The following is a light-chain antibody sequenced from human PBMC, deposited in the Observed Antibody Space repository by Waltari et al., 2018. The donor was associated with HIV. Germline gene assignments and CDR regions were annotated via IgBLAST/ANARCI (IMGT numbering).Light chain of an antibody. CDR2: GAS. CDR1: QSVSSSY. J-gene: IGKJ1*01. CDR3: QQYGSSPRT. Sequence: EIVLTQSPGTLSLSPGEKATLSCRASQSVSSSYLAWYQQTPGQAPRLLLYGASSRATGIPDRFRGSVSGTDFTLTISRLGPEDFAVYYCQQYGSSPRTFGQGTKVEIK. V-gene: IGKV3-20*01.